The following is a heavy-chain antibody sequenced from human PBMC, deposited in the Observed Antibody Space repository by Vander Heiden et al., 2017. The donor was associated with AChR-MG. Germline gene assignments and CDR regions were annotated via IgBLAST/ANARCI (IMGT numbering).Heavy chain of an antibody. CDR1: GFTFSSYW. Sequence: EVQLVESGGGLVQPGGSLRLSCAASGFTFSSYWMSGVRQAPGKGLEGVANIKQDGSEKYYVDSGKGRFTISRDNAKNSLYLQMNSLRAEDTAVYYWARMGPDYFDYWGQGTLVTVSS. V-gene: IGHV3-7*01. J-gene: IGHJ4*02. CDR2: IKQDGSEK. CDR3: ARMGPDYFDY.